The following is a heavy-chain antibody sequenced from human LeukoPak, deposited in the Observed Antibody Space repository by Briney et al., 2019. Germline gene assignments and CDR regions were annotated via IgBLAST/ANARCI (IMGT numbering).Heavy chain of an antibody. CDR3: ARDASSGYYPNWFDP. Sequence: SVKVSCKASGGTFSSYAISWVRQAPGQGLEWMGRIIPILGIANYAQKFQGRVMITADKSTSTAYMELSSLRSEDTAVYYCARDASSGYYPNWFDPWGQGTLVTVSS. CDR2: IIPILGIA. V-gene: IGHV1-69*04. D-gene: IGHD3-22*01. CDR1: GGTFSSYA. J-gene: IGHJ5*02.